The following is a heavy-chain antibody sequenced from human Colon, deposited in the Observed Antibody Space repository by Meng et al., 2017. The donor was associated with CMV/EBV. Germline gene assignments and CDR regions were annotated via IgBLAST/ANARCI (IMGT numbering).Heavy chain of an antibody. Sequence: QLQGSGPCLVTPAGPLSLTCTASGDPISSGSHSWAWFRQPPGKRLEWIGSMYFSGIADYNPSLKSRVTIPLHATQKQFSLRLTSVTAADSAVYFCARDLTNKWFYYWGQGTLVTVSS. D-gene: IGHD1-26*01. J-gene: IGHJ4*02. CDR3: ARDLTNKWFYY. V-gene: IGHV4-39*07. CDR1: GDPISSGSHS. CDR2: MYFSGIA.